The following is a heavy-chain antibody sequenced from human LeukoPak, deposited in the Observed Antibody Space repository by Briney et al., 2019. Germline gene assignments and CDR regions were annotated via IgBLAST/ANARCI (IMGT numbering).Heavy chain of an antibody. CDR1: GFTFSSYA. CDR2: VSGSGGST. D-gene: IGHD3-10*01. Sequence: GGSLRLSCAASGFTFSSYAMSWVRQAPGNGLEWVSAVSGSGGSTYYADSVKGRFAISRDNSKNTLYLQMNSLRAEDTAVYYCAKVKVTMVRGVIYYFDYWGQGTLVTVSS. J-gene: IGHJ4*02. V-gene: IGHV3-23*01. CDR3: AKVKVTMVRGVIYYFDY.